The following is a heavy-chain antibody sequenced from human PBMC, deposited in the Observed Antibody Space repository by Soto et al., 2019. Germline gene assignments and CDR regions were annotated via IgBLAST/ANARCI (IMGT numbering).Heavy chain of an antibody. CDR2: IIPIFGTV. Sequence: QVQLLQSGAEVKKPGSSVRVSCEASGGTFRTYAISWVRQAPGQGLEWMGEIIPIFGTVNYAQKFQGRVTITADESTTTVYMGLRSLRSEDTAVYYCAKGAVAGTPTSYYYGGMDVWGQGTTVTVSS. CDR1: GGTFRTYA. J-gene: IGHJ6*02. D-gene: IGHD6-19*01. CDR3: AKGAVAGTPTSYYYGGMDV. V-gene: IGHV1-69*12.